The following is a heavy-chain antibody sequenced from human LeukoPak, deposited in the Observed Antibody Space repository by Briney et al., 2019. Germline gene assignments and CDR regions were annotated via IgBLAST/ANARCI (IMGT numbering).Heavy chain of an antibody. CDR3: ARLRGGLWFGERGYFDY. V-gene: IGHV4-59*12. J-gene: IGHJ4*02. CDR2: IYYSGST. CDR1: GGSISSYY. Sequence: SETLSLTCTVSGGSISSYYWSWIRQPPGKGLEWIGYIYYSGSTNYNPSLKSRVTTSVDTSKNQFSLKLSSVTAADTAVYYCARLRGGLWFGERGYFDYWGQGTLVTVSS. D-gene: IGHD3-10*01.